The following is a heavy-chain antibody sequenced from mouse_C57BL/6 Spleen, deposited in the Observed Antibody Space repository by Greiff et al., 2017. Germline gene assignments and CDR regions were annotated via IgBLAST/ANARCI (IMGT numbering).Heavy chain of an antibody. Sequence: VKLMESGPELVKPGASVKISCKASGYSFTSYYIHWVKQRPGQGLEWIGWIYPGSGNTKYKEKFKGKATLTADTSSSTAYMQLSSLTSEDSAVYYCARVNYALDYWGQGTTLTVSS. CDR2: IYPGSGNT. CDR3: ARVNYALDY. J-gene: IGHJ2*01. D-gene: IGHD1-1*02. CDR1: GYSFTSYY. V-gene: IGHV1-66*01.